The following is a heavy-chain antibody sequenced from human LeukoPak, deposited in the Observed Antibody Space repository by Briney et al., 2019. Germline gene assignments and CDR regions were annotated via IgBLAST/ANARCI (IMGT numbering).Heavy chain of an antibody. CDR2: IYFSGAT. CDR1: GGSISRYY. J-gene: IGHJ6*02. V-gene: IGHV4-59*01. D-gene: IGHD4-17*01. CDR3: AREDPQTTVPEGLDV. Sequence: PSETLSLTCTVSGGSISRYYWSWIRQPPGKGLEWIGYIYFSGATNYNPSLKSRVTISVDTSKNQFSLKLGSVTAADTAVYYCAREDPQTTVPEGLDVWGQGTTVIVSS.